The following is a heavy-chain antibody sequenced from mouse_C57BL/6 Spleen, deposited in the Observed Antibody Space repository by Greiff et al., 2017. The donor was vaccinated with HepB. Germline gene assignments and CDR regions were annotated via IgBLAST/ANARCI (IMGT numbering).Heavy chain of an antibody. D-gene: IGHD1-1*01. Sequence: VHVKQSGPELVKPGASVKMSCKASGYTFTDYNMHWVKQSHGKSLEWIGYINPNNGGTSYNQKFKGKATLTVNKSSSTAYMELRSLTSEDSAVYYCARRGSPYGSPFDYWGQGTTLTVSS. CDR2: INPNNGGT. CDR1: GYTFTDYN. V-gene: IGHV1-22*01. J-gene: IGHJ2*01. CDR3: ARRGSPYGSPFDY.